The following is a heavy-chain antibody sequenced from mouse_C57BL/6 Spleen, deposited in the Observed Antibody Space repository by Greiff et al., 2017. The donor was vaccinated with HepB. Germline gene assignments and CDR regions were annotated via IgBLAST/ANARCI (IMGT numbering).Heavy chain of an antibody. CDR2: IYPRSGNT. CDR1: GYTFTSYG. CDR3: ARTVITTGVAEAMDY. J-gene: IGHJ4*01. V-gene: IGHV1-81*01. Sequence: QVQLQQSGAELARPGASVKLSCKASGYTFTSYGISWVKQRTGQGLEWIGEIYPRSGNTYYNEKFKGKATLTADKSSSTAYMELRSLTSEDSAVYFCARTVITTGVAEAMDYWGQGTSVTVSS. D-gene: IGHD1-1*01.